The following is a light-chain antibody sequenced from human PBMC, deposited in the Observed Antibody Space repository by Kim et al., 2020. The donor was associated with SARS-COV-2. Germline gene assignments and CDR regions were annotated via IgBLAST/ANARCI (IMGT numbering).Light chain of an antibody. Sequence: DIEMTQSPSTLSASVGDRVTITCRASQSISSWLGWYQKKPEKAPKLLIYKASSLESGVPSRCSGSGSGTEFTLTISSLQPDDCATYYSQQSGRTFGQGTKVDIK. CDR3: QQSGRT. CDR2: KAS. J-gene: IGKJ1*01. V-gene: IGKV1-5*03. CDR1: QSISSW.